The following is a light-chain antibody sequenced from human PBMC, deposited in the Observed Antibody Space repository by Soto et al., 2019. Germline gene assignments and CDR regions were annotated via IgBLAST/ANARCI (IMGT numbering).Light chain of an antibody. V-gene: IGKV1-33*01. Sequence: DIQITQSPSSLSASVGDRVTITCRASQDISNYLNCYQQRPGKAPKLLIYDASNLERGVPSRFSGTRSGTHFTFAITSLQPEDVATYYCQQSDSLPITLGQGTRLEI. CDR2: DAS. CDR3: QQSDSLPIT. CDR1: QDISNY. J-gene: IGKJ5*01.